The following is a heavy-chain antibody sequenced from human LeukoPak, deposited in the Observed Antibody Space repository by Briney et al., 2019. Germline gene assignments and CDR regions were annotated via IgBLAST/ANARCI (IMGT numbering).Heavy chain of an antibody. V-gene: IGHV3-30*18. CDR3: VKWTNYYFAL. D-gene: IGHD2-8*01. CDR1: GFTFRSYG. J-gene: IGHJ2*01. Sequence: GRSLRLSCAASGFTFRSYGMHWVRQAPGKGLEWVAVISYDGSNKYYADSVKGRFTISRDDSKNTVYLQMGSLRAEDMAVYYCVKWTNYYFALWGRGTLVTVSS. CDR2: ISYDGSNK.